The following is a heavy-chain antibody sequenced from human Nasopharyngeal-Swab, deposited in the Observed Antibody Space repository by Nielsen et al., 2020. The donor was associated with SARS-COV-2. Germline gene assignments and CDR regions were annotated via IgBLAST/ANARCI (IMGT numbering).Heavy chain of an antibody. J-gene: IGHJ6*02. CDR1: GGSISSYY. D-gene: IGHD2-8*01. V-gene: IGHV4-59*08. Sequence: SETLSLTCTVSGGSISSYYWSWIRQPPGKGLEWIGYIYSSGSTNYNPSLKSRVTISVDTSRNQFSLKLSYVTAADTAVYYCARHGADCTNGVCQTYFYFLMDVWGQGTTVSVSS. CDR3: ARHGADCTNGVCQTYFYFLMDV. CDR2: IYSSGST.